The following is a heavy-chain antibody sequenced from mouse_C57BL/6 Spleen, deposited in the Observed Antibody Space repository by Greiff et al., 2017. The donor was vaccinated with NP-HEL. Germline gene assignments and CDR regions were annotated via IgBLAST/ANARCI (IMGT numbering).Heavy chain of an antibody. CDR3: ARSRTTVVGY. CDR2: IDPSDSYT. CDR1: GYTFTSYW. Sequence: VKLQQPGAELVRPGTSVKLSCKASGYTFTSYWMHWVKQRPGQGLEWIGVIDPSDSYTNYNQKFKGKATLTVDTSSSTAYMQLSSLTSEDSAVYYCARSRTTVVGYWGQGTTLTVSS. J-gene: IGHJ2*01. V-gene: IGHV1-59*01. D-gene: IGHD1-1*01.